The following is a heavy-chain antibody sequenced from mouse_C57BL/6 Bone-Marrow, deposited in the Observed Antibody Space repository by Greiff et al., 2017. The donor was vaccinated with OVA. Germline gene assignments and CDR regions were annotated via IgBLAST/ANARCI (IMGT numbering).Heavy chain of an antibody. CDR2: INPSIGGN. CDR3: ARRYYGAWFAY. D-gene: IGHD1-2*01. Sequence: QVQLQQPGTELVKPGASVKLSCKASGFTFTSYWMHWVKQRPGQGLEWIGNINPSIGGNNYNDKFKSKATMTVDKSYRTAYMQLSSLTAEDAAVYDCARRYYGAWFAYRGEGTQVTVSA. J-gene: IGHJ3*01. CDR1: GFTFTSYW. V-gene: IGHV1-53*01.